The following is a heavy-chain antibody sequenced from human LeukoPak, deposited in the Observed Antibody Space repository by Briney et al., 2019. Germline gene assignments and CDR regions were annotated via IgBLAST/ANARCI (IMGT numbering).Heavy chain of an antibody. Sequence: ASVKVSCKASGYTFTSYYMHWVRQAPGQGLEWMGIINPSGGSTSYAQKFQGRVTMTRDTSTSTVYMELSSLRSEDTAVYYCARGGGRPATARAPVLYYFDYWGQGTLVTVSS. J-gene: IGHJ4*02. CDR1: GYTFTSYY. D-gene: IGHD2-21*02. CDR2: INPSGGST. CDR3: ARGGGRPATARAPVLYYFDY. V-gene: IGHV1-46*01.